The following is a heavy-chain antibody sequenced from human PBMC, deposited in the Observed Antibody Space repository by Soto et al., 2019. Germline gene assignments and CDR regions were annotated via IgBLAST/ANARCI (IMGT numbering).Heavy chain of an antibody. CDR1: CYTFSSYG. J-gene: IGHJ5*02. V-gene: IGHV1-18*01. D-gene: IGHD6-19*01. CDR2: ISAYNGNT. CDR3: ARVVVIAVAGSWFDP. Sequence: GASVKVSCKASCYTFSSYGISWGRQAPGQRLEWMGWISAYNGNTNYAQKLQGRVTMTTDTSTSTAYMELRILRSDDTAVYYCARVVVIAVAGSWFDPWGQGTLVTVSS.